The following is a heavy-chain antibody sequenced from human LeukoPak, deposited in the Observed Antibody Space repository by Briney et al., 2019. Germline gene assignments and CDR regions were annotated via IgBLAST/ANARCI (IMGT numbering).Heavy chain of an antibody. CDR3: AKDAPRDYYDSSGYRPFDY. CDR2: ISGSGDRT. J-gene: IGHJ4*02. CDR1: GFTFSSYA. V-gene: IGHV3-23*01. D-gene: IGHD3-22*01. Sequence: GGSLRLSCATSGFTFSSYAMSWIRQAPGKGLEWVSTISGSGDRTYYADSVKGRFTISRANSKNTLYLQMNSLRAEDTAVYYCAKDAPRDYYDSSGYRPFDYWGQGTLVTVSS.